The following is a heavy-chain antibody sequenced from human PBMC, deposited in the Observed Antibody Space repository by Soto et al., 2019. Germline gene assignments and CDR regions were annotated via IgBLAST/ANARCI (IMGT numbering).Heavy chain of an antibody. CDR1: GFTCRSYT. Sequence: PGSALRVSCAASGFTCRSYTIHWVRQAPGKGLEWVAVISYDESDKYYADSLKGRFTISRDNSKNTLYLQMSSLRGEDTAVYYCARDLSVAGPDYWRQGTLVTVSS. V-gene: IGHV3-30*03. J-gene: IGHJ4*02. CDR2: ISYDESDK. CDR3: ARDLSVAGPDY. D-gene: IGHD6-19*01.